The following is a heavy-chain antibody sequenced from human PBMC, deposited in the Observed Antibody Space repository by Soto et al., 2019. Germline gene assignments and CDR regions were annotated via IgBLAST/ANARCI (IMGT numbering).Heavy chain of an antibody. CDR1: GFTFSSYG. D-gene: IGHD1-26*01. CDR3: AREGAYYYYYYRDV. V-gene: IGHV3-33*01. CDR2: IWYDGSNK. J-gene: IGHJ6*03. Sequence: GGSLRLSCAASGFTFSSYGMHWVRQAPGKGLEWVAVIWYDGSNKYYADSVKGRFTISRDNSKNTLYLQMNSLRAEDTAVYYCAREGAYYYYYYRDVWGKGTTVTVSS.